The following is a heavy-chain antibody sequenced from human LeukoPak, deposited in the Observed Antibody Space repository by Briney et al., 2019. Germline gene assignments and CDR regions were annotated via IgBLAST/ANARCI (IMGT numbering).Heavy chain of an antibody. D-gene: IGHD5-18*01. J-gene: IGHJ3*02. CDR2: ISYDGSNK. Sequence: GGSLRLSCAASGFTFSSYAMHWVRQSPGKGLEWVAVISYDGSNKYYADSVKGRFTISRDNSKNTLYLQMNSLRAEDTAVYYCTRDGPNKYSYGDAFDIWGKGTTVTVSS. CDR1: GFTFSSYA. V-gene: IGHV3-30*04. CDR3: TRDGPNKYSYGDAFDI.